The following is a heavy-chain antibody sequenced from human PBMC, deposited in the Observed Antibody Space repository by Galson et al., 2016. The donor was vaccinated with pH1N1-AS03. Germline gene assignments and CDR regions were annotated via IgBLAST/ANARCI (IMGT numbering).Heavy chain of an antibody. CDR3: ARDRGFRPDTFDI. J-gene: IGHJ3*02. Sequence: SVKVSCKASGYTFSTYGVSWVRQAPGQGLEWMGWISGYDDDTNYAQNVAGRVTMTTDESTSTVYMELRSLRSDDTAVYYCARDRGFRPDTFDIWGRGTWVTVSS. CDR2: ISGYDDDT. CDR1: GYTFSTYG. V-gene: IGHV1-18*04. D-gene: IGHD2-15*01.